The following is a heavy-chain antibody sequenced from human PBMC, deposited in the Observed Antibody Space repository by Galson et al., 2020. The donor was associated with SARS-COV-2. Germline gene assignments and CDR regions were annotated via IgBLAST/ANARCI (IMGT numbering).Heavy chain of an antibody. V-gene: IGHV2-70*11. CDR3: ARVYSGYVTLDY. CDR2: IDWDDDK. D-gene: IGHD5-12*01. Sequence: SGPPMVKPTQTLTLTCTFSGFSLSTSAMCVSWIRQPPGKALEWLARIDWDDDKYYSTSLKTRLTISKDTSKHPVVLTMTNMDPVDTATYYGARVYSGYVTLDYWGQGTLVTFSS. J-gene: IGHJ4*02. CDR1: GFSLSTSAMC.